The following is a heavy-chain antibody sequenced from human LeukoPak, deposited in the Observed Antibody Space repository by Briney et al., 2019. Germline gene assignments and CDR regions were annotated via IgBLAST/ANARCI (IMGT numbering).Heavy chain of an antibody. D-gene: IGHD3-22*01. CDR3: AKDLYYYDSSGYPSLFDY. CDR2: ISGSGGST. Sequence: PGGSLRLSCAASGFTFSSYAMSWVRQAPGKGLEWVSAISGSGGSTYYADSVEGRFTISRDNSKNTLYLQMNSLRAEDTAVYYCAKDLYYYDSSGYPSLFDYWGQGTLVTVSS. CDR1: GFTFSSYA. V-gene: IGHV3-23*01. J-gene: IGHJ4*02.